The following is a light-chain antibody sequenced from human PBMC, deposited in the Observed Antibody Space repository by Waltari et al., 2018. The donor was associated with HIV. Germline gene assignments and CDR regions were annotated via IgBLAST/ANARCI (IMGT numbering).Light chain of an antibody. CDR1: SSNIGSKT. CDR3: AAWDDSLNGRNWV. CDR2: RNN. Sequence: QSVLTQPPSASGTPGQRITISCSGGSSNIGSKTVNWYQKLPGTAPKLLIYRNNQRPSGVPDRFSGSKSGTSASLAISGLQAEDEADYYCAAWDDSLNGRNWVFGGGTKLTVL. J-gene: IGLJ3*02. V-gene: IGLV1-44*01.